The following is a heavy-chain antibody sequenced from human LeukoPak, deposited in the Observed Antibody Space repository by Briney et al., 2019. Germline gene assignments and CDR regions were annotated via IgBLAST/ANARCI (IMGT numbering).Heavy chain of an antibody. V-gene: IGHV4-59*08. J-gene: IGHJ4*02. CDR2: IYYSGST. Sequence: SETLSLTCTVSGGSIRSYYWSWIRQSPGKGLEWIGYIYYSGSTNYNPSLKSRVTISVDTSKNQFSLRLSSVTAADTAVYYCARASYSYDISGWVPFDYWGQGTLVTVSS. CDR1: GGSIRSYY. CDR3: ARASYSYDISGWVPFDY. D-gene: IGHD3-22*01.